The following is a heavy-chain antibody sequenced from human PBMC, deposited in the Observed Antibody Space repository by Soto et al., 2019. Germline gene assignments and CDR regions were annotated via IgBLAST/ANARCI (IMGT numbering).Heavy chain of an antibody. CDR2: IIPIFGTA. CDR3: ERSQNSYDFCSARYYYYRTDV. D-gene: IGHD3-3*01. Sequence: QVQLVQSGAEVKKPGSSVKVSCKASGGTFSSYAISWVRQAPGQGLEWMGGIIPIFGTAKYAQKFQGRVTITADESTSTAYMELSSLRSEDTAVYYCERSQNSYDFCSARYYYYRTDVWGQGTTVTV. CDR1: GGTFSSYA. V-gene: IGHV1-69*01. J-gene: IGHJ6*02.